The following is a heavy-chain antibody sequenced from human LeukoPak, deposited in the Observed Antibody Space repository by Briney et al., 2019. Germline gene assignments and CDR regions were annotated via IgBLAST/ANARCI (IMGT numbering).Heavy chain of an antibody. CDR2: IFSNDEK. D-gene: IGHD4-17*01. Sequence: SGPVLVKPPETLTLTCTVSGFSLSNARMGVSWIRQPPGNALQWLAHIFSNDEKSYSTSLKSRLTISKDTSKSQVVLTMTNMDPVDTATYYCARFYGDYVGSYYYGMDVWGQGTTVTVSS. CDR1: GFSLSNARMG. CDR3: ARFYGDYVGSYYYGMDV. J-gene: IGHJ6*02. V-gene: IGHV2-26*01.